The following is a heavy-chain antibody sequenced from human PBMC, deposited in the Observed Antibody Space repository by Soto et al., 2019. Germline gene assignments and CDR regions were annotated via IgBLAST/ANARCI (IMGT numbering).Heavy chain of an antibody. CDR1: GGSGGSFSGYY. CDR3: ARHQGYSSGWYPILFDSPRSEFDH. V-gene: IGHV4-59*08. J-gene: IGHJ4*02. D-gene: IGHD6-19*01. CDR2: FYYSGST. Sequence: SETLSLTCAVYGGSGGSFSGYYWSWIRQPPGKGLEWIGYFYYSGSTNYNPSLKSRVTISVDTSKNQFSLKLSSVTAADTAVYYCARHQGYSSGWYPILFDSPRSEFDHWGQGTLVTVSS.